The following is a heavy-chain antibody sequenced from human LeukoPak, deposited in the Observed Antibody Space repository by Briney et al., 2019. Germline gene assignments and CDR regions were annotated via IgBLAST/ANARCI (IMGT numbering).Heavy chain of an antibody. CDR3: ARRRDSSGLDEVAFDI. V-gene: IGHV4-4*07. J-gene: IGHJ3*02. CDR1: GASISDYY. D-gene: IGHD3-10*01. Sequence: PSDTLSLTCTVSGASISDYYWSWIRQSAGKGLEWIGRISTTGSTYYNPSLKSRVTISVDTSKNQFSLKLSSVTAADTAVYYCARRRDSSGLDEVAFDIWGQGTMVTVSS. CDR2: ISTTGST.